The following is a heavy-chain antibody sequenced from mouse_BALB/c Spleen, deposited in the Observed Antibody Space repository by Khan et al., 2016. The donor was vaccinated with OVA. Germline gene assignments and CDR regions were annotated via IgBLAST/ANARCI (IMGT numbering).Heavy chain of an antibody. D-gene: IGHD1-1*01. Sequence: EVELVESGGDLVEPGGSLKLSCAASGFTFSTYGMSWVRQTPDKRLEWVATISTGGHYTYYPDSVRGRFTISRDNAKNTLYLQMTSLKSEDTAMFYCARLAYYYDSGGFAYWGQGTLVTVSA. J-gene: IGHJ3*01. CDR3: ARLAYYYDSGGFAY. CDR2: ISTGGHYT. CDR1: GFTFSTYG. V-gene: IGHV5-6*01.